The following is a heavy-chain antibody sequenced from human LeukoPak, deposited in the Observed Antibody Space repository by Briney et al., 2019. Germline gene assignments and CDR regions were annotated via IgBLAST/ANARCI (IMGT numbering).Heavy chain of an antibody. CDR2: INHDGSST. J-gene: IGHJ4*02. V-gene: IGHV3-74*01. D-gene: IGHD2/OR15-2a*01. Sequence: GGSWKPSFPASEFTFIYYWRHWVRQPPGKGLVWFSRINHDGSSTTYADSVKGRFTISRDNAKNTLYLQMNSLRAEDTAVYYCARAPYTTGRGYYFDYWGQGALVTVSS. CDR1: EFTFIYYW. CDR3: ARAPYTTGRGYYFDY.